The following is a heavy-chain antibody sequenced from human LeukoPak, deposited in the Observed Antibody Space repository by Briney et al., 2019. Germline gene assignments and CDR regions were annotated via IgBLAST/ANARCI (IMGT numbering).Heavy chain of an antibody. V-gene: IGHV3-48*02. CDR3: ARPHQDYVWGSPNY. D-gene: IGHD3-16*01. Sequence: GGSLRLSCAASGVTFSSYNMNWVRQAPGKGLGWVSYISSGSRYIYYADSVKGRFTISRDNAKNSLYLQMNSLRDEDTAVYYCARPHQDYVWGSPNYWGQGTLVTVSS. CDR1: GVTFSSYN. J-gene: IGHJ4*02. CDR2: ISSGSRYI.